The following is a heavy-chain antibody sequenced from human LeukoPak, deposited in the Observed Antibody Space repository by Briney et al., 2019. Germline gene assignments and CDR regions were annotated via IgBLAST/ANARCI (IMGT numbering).Heavy chain of an antibody. CDR3: ARALGLFSGSYYGRDSRFDY. V-gene: IGHV3-48*03. CDR1: GFTFSSYE. Sequence: PGGSLRLSCAASGFTFSSYEMNWVRQAPGKGLEWVSYISSSVSTIYYADSVKGRFTISRDNAKNSLYLQMNSLRAEDTAVYYCARALGLFSGSYYGRDSRFDYWGQGTLVTVSS. J-gene: IGHJ4*02. CDR2: ISSSVSTI. D-gene: IGHD1-26*01.